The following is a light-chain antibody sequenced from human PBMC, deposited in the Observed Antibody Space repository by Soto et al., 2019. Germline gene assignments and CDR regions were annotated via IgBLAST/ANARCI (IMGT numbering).Light chain of an antibody. CDR3: QQYNNMWT. CDR2: GTS. CDR1: QSVSSN. V-gene: IGKV3D-15*01. J-gene: IGKJ1*01. Sequence: IVMTQSPDTLSVSPGERATLSCRASQSVSSNLAWYQQKPGQAPRLLIYGTSTRATGIPARFSGSGSGTEFTLTISSLQSEDFAVYSCQQYNNMWTFGQGTKVEIK.